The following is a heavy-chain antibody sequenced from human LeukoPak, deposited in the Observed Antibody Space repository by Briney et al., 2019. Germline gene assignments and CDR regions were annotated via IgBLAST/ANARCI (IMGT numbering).Heavy chain of an antibody. J-gene: IGHJ5*02. D-gene: IGHD6-19*01. Sequence: PGGSLRLSCAASGFTFSSYAMSWVRQAPGKGLEWVSAISGSGGSTYYADSVKGRFTISRDNSKNTLYLQMNSLGAEDTAVYYCAKDRGYSSGWYINWFDPWGQGTLVTVSS. CDR1: GFTFSSYA. CDR3: AKDRGYSSGWYINWFDP. V-gene: IGHV3-23*01. CDR2: ISGSGGST.